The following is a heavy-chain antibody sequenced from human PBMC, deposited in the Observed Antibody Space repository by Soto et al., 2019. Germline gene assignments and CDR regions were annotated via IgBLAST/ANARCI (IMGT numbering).Heavy chain of an antibody. CDR3: ARAYGESYYFDY. CDR2: IIPILGIA. D-gene: IGHD4-17*01. V-gene: IGHV1-69*02. Sequence: QVQLVHSGAEVKKPGSSVKVSCKASGGTFSSYTISWVRQAPGQGLEWMGRIIPILGIANYAQKFQGRVTITADKSTSTAYMELSSLRSEDTAVYYCARAYGESYYFDYWGQGTLVTVSS. J-gene: IGHJ4*02. CDR1: GGTFSSYT.